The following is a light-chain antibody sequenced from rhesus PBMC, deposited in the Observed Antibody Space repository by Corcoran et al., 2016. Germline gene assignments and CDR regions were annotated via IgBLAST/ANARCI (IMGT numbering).Light chain of an antibody. CDR1: ENVNNY. V-gene: IGKV1-74*01. CDR2: KAS. Sequence: DIQMTQSPSSLSASVGDRVTITCRTSENVNNYLNWYQQKPGKAPKLLIYKASTLQIGVPSRFCGSGSVTDYTFTISSLQSEDVATYYCQHNYGTPWTFGQGTKVEIK. J-gene: IGKJ1*01. CDR3: QHNYGTPWT.